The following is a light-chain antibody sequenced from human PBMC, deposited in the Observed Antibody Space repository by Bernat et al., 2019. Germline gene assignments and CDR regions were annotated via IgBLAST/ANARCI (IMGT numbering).Light chain of an antibody. V-gene: IGLV2-14*03. CDR1: SSDIGDYIY. CDR3: SSYRGTSPRYV. J-gene: IGLJ1*01. Sequence: QSALTQPASVSGSPGQSITISCTGTSSDIGDYIYVSWYQQHPGKAPKLVIYDVSNRPSRVSDRFSGSKSGNTASLTISGLQAEDEADYHCSSYRGTSPRYVFGTGTKVTVL. CDR2: DVS.